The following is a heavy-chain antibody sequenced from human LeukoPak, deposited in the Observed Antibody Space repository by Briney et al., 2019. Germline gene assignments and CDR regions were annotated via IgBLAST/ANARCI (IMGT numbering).Heavy chain of an antibody. D-gene: IGHD2-15*01. CDR3: AKARGIFQRFDY. CDR2: ISDST. V-gene: IGHV3-23*01. Sequence: QPGGSLRLSCAASGFTFSSYAMNWVRQAPGKGLEWVSGISDSTYYADSVKGRFTISRDNSKNTLYLQMNSLRAEDTAVYYCAKARGIFQRFDYWGQGTLVTVSS. CDR1: GFTFSSYA. J-gene: IGHJ4*02.